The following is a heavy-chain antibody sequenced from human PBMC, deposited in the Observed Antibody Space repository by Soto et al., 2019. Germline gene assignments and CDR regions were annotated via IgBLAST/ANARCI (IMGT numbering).Heavy chain of an antibody. D-gene: IGHD2-8*02. J-gene: IGHJ3*02. V-gene: IGHV4-34*01. CDR1: GGSFSGYY. CDR3: ARDKTGADAFDI. CDR2: INHSGST. Sequence: QVQLQQWGAGLLKPSETLSLTCAVYGGSFSGYYWSWIRQPPGKGLEWIGEINHSGSTNYNPSLKSRVTISVDPSKNQFSLKLSSVTAADTAVYYCARDKTGADAFDIWGQGTMVTVSS.